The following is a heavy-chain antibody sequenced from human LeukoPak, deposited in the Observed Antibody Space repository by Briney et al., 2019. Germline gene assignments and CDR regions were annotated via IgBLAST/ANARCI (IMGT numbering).Heavy chain of an antibody. Sequence: SGTLSLTCAVSGGSISSTNWWSWVRQPPGKGLEWIGEISHSGSTNYNPSLKSRVTISVDTSKNQFSLKLSSVTAADTAVYYCARDTGTGAGYYYYGMDVWGQGTTVTVSS. CDR3: ARDTGTGAGYYYYGMDV. CDR2: ISHSGST. V-gene: IGHV4-4*02. CDR1: GGSISSTNW. D-gene: IGHD1-14*01. J-gene: IGHJ6*02.